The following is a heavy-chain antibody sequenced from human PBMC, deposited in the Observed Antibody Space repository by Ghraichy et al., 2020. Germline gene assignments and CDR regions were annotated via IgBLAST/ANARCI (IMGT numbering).Heavy chain of an antibody. CDR3: VKTKSRMVLYYFDL. D-gene: IGHD3-16*01. CDR2: MTATSGST. V-gene: IGHV3-23*01. J-gene: IGHJ4*02. Sequence: SLRLSCEASGFTFSNFAMAWVRQAPGKEPEWVSAMTATSGSTYYIDSVKGRFAISRDNSRNSLYLQMNSLRAEDTAVYYCVKTKSRMVLYYFDLWGQGTVVSVSS. CDR1: GFTFSNFA.